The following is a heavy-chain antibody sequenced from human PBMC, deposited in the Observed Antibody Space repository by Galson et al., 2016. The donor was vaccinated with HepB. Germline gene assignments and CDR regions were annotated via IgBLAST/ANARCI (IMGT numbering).Heavy chain of an antibody. V-gene: IGHV3-23*01. D-gene: IGHD4-11*01. CDR2: ISDSGGST. Sequence: PGKGLEWVSGISDSGGSTYHADSVKGRFTISRDNSKNTLYLQMNSLRADDTAVYYCAKAHSNFFDYWGQGTLVTVSS. J-gene: IGHJ4*02. CDR3: AKAHSNFFDY.